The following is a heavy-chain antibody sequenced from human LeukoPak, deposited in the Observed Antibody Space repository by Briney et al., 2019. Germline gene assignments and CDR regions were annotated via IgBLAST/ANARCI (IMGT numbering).Heavy chain of an antibody. CDR2: ISAYNGNT. CDR3: ARDHLEWLFLGHYMDV. CDR1: GYTFTSYG. J-gene: IGHJ6*03. Sequence: ASVKVSCKASGYTFTSYGISWVRQAPGQGLEWMGWISAYNGNTNYAQKLQGRVTMTTDTSTSTAYMELRSLRSDDTAVYYCARDHLEWLFLGHYMDVWGKGTTVTVSS. V-gene: IGHV1-18*01. D-gene: IGHD3-3*01.